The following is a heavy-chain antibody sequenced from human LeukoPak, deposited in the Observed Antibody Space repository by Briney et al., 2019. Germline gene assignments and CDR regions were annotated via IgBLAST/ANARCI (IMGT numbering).Heavy chain of an antibody. Sequence: ASVKVSCKASRYTFTNNFIHWVRQAPGQGLEWMGWISAYNGNTNYAQKLQGRVTMTTDTSTSTAYMELRSLRSDDTAVYYCARRDLGGYDLGDFDYWGQGTLVTVSS. D-gene: IGHD5-12*01. CDR1: RYTFTNNF. V-gene: IGHV1-18*04. CDR3: ARRDLGGYDLGDFDY. J-gene: IGHJ4*02. CDR2: ISAYNGNT.